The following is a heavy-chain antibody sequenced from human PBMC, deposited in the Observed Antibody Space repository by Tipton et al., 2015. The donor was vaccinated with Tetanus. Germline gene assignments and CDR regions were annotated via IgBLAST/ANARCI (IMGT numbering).Heavy chain of an antibody. J-gene: IGHJ5*02. Sequence: SLRLSCVASGFIFSSYGIHWVRQAPGKGLEWLAVSWYDGTDKYYADSVKGRFTISRDNSKNTLYLQMNSLRAEDTALYYCAREADCSGGSCFSGDSDTWGQGTQVTVSS. D-gene: IGHD2-15*01. V-gene: IGHV3-33*01. CDR2: SWYDGTDK. CDR1: GFIFSSYG. CDR3: AREADCSGGSCFSGDSDT.